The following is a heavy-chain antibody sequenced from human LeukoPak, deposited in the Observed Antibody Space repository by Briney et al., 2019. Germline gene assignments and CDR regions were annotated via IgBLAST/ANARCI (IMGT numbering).Heavy chain of an antibody. CDR3: ARLGYYDVLTGYSHYFDY. D-gene: IGHD3-9*01. Sequence: SETLSLTCTVSGGSISSSSYYWSWIRQPPGKGLEWIGYIYYSGNTDYNYNPSLKSRVTMSVDTSKNLFSLKLSSVTAADTAVYYCARLGYYDVLTGYSHYFDYWGQGNPVTVSS. CDR1: GGSISSSSYY. J-gene: IGHJ4*02. CDR2: IYYSGNTDY. V-gene: IGHV4-61*05.